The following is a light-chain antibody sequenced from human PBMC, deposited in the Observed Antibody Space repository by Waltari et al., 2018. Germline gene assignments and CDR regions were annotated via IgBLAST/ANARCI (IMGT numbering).Light chain of an antibody. CDR3: QQYDGIVVT. CDR1: QSVTSIS. J-gene: IGKJ4*01. V-gene: IGKV3-20*01. Sequence: EIVLTQSPGTLSLSPGERATLSCRASQSVTSISLTWYQQKRGQTPRLLIYGSSTRATGIPDRFSGSGSGTDFTLTINRLEPEDFAVYYCQQYDGIVVTFGGGTTV. CDR2: GSS.